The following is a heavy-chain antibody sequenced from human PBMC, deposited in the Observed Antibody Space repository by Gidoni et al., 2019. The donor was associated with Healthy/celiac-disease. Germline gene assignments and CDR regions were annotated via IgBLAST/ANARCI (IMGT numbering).Heavy chain of an antibody. CDR3: AKDMRFGEFDY. Sequence: EVQLLESGGGLVQTGGSQRLACPAHCFTFSRYAMRWVRQAPGKWLEWGSAISSRGGITYDADSVKGRCTISRDNSKNTLYLQMNCLRAEDTAVYYCAKDMRFGEFDYWGQGTLVTVSS. D-gene: IGHD3-10*01. CDR1: CFTFSRYA. CDR2: ISSRGGIT. V-gene: IGHV3-23*01. J-gene: IGHJ4*02.